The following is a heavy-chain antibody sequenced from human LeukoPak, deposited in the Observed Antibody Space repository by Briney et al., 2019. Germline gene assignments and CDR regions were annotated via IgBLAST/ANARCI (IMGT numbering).Heavy chain of an antibody. Sequence: GGSLGLSCAASGFTFSSYSMNWVRQAPGKGLEWVSSISSSSSYIYYADSVKGRFTISRDNAKNSLYLQMNSLRAEDTAVYYCARDPGYYDSSPYYWGQGTLVTVSS. V-gene: IGHV3-21*01. CDR3: ARDPGYYDSSPYY. D-gene: IGHD3-22*01. CDR1: GFTFSSYS. CDR2: ISSSSSYI. J-gene: IGHJ4*02.